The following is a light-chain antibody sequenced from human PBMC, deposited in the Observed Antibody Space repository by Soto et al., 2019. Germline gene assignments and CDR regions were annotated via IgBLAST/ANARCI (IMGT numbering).Light chain of an antibody. Sequence: EIVMTQSPATLSVSPGERATLSCRASQSVSSNLAWYQQKPGQAPRLLIYAASTRATGIPARFSGSGSGTEFTLTISSLQSEDFAIYYCHQYNNWPPYTFGQGTKLEIK. CDR1: QSVSSN. V-gene: IGKV3-15*01. J-gene: IGKJ2*01. CDR2: AAS. CDR3: HQYNNWPPYT.